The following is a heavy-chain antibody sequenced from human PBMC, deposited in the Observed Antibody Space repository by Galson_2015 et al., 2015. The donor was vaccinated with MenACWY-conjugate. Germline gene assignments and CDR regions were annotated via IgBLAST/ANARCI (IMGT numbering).Heavy chain of an antibody. J-gene: IGHJ4*02. V-gene: IGHV3-21*01. CDR1: GFTFSSYS. Sequence: SLRLSCAASGFTFSSYSMNWVRQAPGKGLEWVSSISSSSSYIYYADSVKGRFTISRDNAKNSLYLQMNSLRAEDTAVYYCARDRPHYDSSGSYQDYWGQGTLVTVSS. CDR2: ISSSSSYI. D-gene: IGHD3-22*01. CDR3: ARDRPHYDSSGSYQDY.